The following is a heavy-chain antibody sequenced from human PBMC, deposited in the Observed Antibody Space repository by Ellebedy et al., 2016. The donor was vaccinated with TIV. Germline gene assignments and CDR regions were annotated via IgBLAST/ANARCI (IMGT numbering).Heavy chain of an antibody. Sequence: SETLSLTXTVSGGSISSYYWSWIRQPPGKGLEWIGEINHSGSTNYNPSLKSRVTISVDTSKNQFSLKLSSVTAADTAVYYCAYSSGYSFDYWGQGTLVTVSS. V-gene: IGHV4-34*01. CDR3: AYSSGYSFDY. CDR1: GGSISSYY. D-gene: IGHD3-22*01. J-gene: IGHJ4*02. CDR2: INHSGST.